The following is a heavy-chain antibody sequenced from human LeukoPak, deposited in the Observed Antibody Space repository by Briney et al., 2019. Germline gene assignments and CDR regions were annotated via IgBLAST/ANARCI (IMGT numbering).Heavy chain of an antibody. J-gene: IGHJ3*02. CDR1: GFTFGDYD. D-gene: IGHD6-19*01. Sequence: GGSLRLSCAATGFTFGDYDMHWVRQATGKGLEWVSAIRSIGDRFYSGSVKGRFTISRENAKNTLYLEMNSLRVGDTAVYYCARLYSSGRYANAFDIWGQGTVVTVSS. V-gene: IGHV3-13*01. CDR2: IRSIGDR. CDR3: ARLYSSGRYANAFDI.